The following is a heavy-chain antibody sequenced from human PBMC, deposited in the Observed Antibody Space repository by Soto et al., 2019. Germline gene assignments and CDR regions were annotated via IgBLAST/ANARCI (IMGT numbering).Heavy chain of an antibody. CDR1: GFTFSSYA. CDR2: ISGSGGST. J-gene: IGHJ6*02. V-gene: IGHV3-23*01. D-gene: IGHD6-13*01. CDR3: VGDQQQLAPELYYYYGMDV. Sequence: GGSLRLSCAASGFTFSSYAMSWVRQAPGKGLEWVSAISGSGGSTYYADSVKGRFTISRDNSKNTLYLQMNSLRAEDTAVYYCVGDQQQLAPELYYYYGMDVWGQGTTVIVSS.